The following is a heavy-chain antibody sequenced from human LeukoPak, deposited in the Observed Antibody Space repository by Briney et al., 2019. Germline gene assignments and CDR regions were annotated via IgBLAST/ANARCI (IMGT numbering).Heavy chain of an antibody. V-gene: IGHV4-4*07. Sequence: PSETLSLTCTVSGGSISSYYWSWIRQPAGKGLEWIGRIYTSGSTNYNPSLKSRVTMSVDTSKNQFSLKLSSVTAADTAVYYCARDRAHIVVVPAAMRYYYYYMDVWGKGTTVTVSS. CDR3: ARDRAHIVVVPAAMRYYYYYMDV. CDR1: GGSISSYY. D-gene: IGHD2-2*01. CDR2: IYTSGST. J-gene: IGHJ6*03.